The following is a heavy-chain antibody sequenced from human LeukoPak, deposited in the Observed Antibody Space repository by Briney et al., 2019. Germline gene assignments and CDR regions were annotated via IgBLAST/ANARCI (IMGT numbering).Heavy chain of an antibody. CDR2: ISGSGDST. CDR3: AKDKTYDDFWSGHDAFDI. V-gene: IGHV3-23*01. Sequence: GGSLRLSCAASGFTFSTYGMNWVRQAPGKGLEWVSVISGSGDSTYYADSVKGRFTISRDISKNTLYLQMKSLRAGDTAVYYCAKDKTYDDFWSGHDAFDIWGQGTMVTVSS. CDR1: GFTFSTYG. D-gene: IGHD3-3*01. J-gene: IGHJ3*02.